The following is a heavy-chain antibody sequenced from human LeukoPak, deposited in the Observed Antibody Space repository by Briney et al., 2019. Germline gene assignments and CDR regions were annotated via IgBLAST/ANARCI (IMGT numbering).Heavy chain of an antibody. CDR2: ISSSGSTI. J-gene: IGHJ3*02. V-gene: IGHV3-11*04. CDR3: ARASVGSSWYLGAFDI. D-gene: IGHD6-13*01. CDR1: GFTFSDYY. Sequence: GGSLRLSCAASGFTFSDYYMRWLRQAPGKGLEWVSYISSSGSTIYYADSVKGRFTISRDNAKNSLYLQMNSLRAEDTAVYYCARASVGSSWYLGAFDIWGQGTMVTVSS.